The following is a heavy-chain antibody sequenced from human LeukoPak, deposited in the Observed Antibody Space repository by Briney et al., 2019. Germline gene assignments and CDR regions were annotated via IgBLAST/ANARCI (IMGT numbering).Heavy chain of an antibody. V-gene: IGHV4-31*03. Sequence: RSSETLSLTCTVSGGSISSGGYYWSWIRQHPGKGLEWIGYIYYSGSTYYNPSLKSRVTISVDTSKNQFSLKLSSVTAADTAVYYCARDSVVVVAATGAFDIWGQGTMVTVSS. CDR2: IYYSGST. J-gene: IGHJ3*02. CDR1: GGSISSGGYY. D-gene: IGHD2-15*01. CDR3: ARDSVVVVAATGAFDI.